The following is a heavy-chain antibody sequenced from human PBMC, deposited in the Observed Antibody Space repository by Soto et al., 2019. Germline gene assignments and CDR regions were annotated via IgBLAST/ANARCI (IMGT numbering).Heavy chain of an antibody. CDR3: ARDMIPVWFGELLEAPLDY. D-gene: IGHD3-10*01. CDR1: GVTFSSYG. Sequence: PGGSLRLSCAASGVTFSSYGMQWVRQAPGKGLEWVAVIWYDGSNKYYADSVKGRFTISRDNSKNTLYLQMNSLRAEDTAVYYCARDMIPVWFGELLEAPLDYWGQGP. CDR2: IWYDGSNK. J-gene: IGHJ4*02. V-gene: IGHV3-33*01.